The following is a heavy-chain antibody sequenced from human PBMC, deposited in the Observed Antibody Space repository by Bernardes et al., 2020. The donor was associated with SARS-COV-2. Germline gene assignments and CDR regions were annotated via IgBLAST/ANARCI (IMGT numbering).Heavy chain of an antibody. D-gene: IGHD3-9*01. V-gene: IGHV1-46*01. CDR2: INPSGGST. J-gene: IGHJ4*02. CDR1: GYTFTSYY. Sequence: ASVKVSCKASGYTFTSYYMHWVRQAPGQGLEWMGIINPSGGSTSYAQKFQGRVTMTRDTSTSTVYMELSSLRSEDTAVYYCASENYDILTGFPYYFDYWGQGTRVTVSA. CDR3: ASENYDILTGFPYYFDY.